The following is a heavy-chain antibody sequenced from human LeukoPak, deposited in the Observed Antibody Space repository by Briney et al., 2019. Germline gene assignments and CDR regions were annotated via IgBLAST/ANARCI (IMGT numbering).Heavy chain of an antibody. Sequence: GGSLRLSCAASGFTFSSYAMHWVRQAPGKGLEWVAVISYDGSNKYYADSVKGRFTISRDNAKNTLYLQMNSLRAEDTAVYYCARALREMDVWGQGTTVTVSS. CDR2: ISYDGSNK. CDR1: GFTFSSYA. V-gene: IGHV3-30-3*01. J-gene: IGHJ6*02. CDR3: ARALREMDV.